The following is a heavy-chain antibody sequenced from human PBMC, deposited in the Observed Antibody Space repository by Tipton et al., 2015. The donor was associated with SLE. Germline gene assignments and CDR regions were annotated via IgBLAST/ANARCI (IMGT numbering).Heavy chain of an antibody. D-gene: IGHD6-19*01. J-gene: IGHJ4*02. CDR1: DDSISSSSYY. CDR3: AREGGALAVASFDS. CDR2: ITYTGSS. Sequence: PSLTCTVSDDSISSSSYYWGWIRQSPGKGLEWIGSITYTGSSYRNPSLKSRVTLSVDTPKKQFSLVLTSVTAADTAVYYCAREGGALAVASFDSWGRGTLVTVSS. V-gene: IGHV4-39*02.